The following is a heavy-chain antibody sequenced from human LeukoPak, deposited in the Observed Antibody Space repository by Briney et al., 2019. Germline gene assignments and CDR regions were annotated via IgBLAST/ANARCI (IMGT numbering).Heavy chain of an antibody. CDR1: GYKFTGYY. CDR2: INPNSGDP. J-gene: IGHJ4*02. CDR3: AREIGGILVFDY. Sequence: GASVKVSCKASGYKFTGYYMHWVRQAPGQGLEWMGWINPNSGDPHNAQKFQGRVTMTRDTSISTAYMELSRLRSDDTAVYYCAREIGGILVFDYWGQGTLVTVSS. D-gene: IGHD5-18*01. V-gene: IGHV1-2*02.